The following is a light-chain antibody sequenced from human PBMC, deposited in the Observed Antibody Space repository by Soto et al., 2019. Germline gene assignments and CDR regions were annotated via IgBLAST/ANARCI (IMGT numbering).Light chain of an antibody. CDR1: SSDVGGYNY. Sequence: QSALAQPASVSWSPGQSITISCTGTSSDVGGYNYVSWYQQRPGKAPKLMIYEVSNRPSGVSNRFSGSKSGNTASLTISGLQAEDEADYYCSSYTSSSTPFVFGTGTKVTVL. CDR3: SSYTSSSTPFV. V-gene: IGLV2-14*01. J-gene: IGLJ1*01. CDR2: EVS.